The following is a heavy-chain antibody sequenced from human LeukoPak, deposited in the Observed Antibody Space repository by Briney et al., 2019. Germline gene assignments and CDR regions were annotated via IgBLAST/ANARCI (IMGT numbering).Heavy chain of an antibody. V-gene: IGHV3-11*03. CDR2: ITSSSSYT. Sequence: PGGSLRLSCAASGLTFSDYYMSWIRQAPGKGLEWVSYITSSSSYTNYADSVKGRFTISRDNAKNSLYLQMNRLRAEDTAVYYCARNLGSDYYNGMDVWGQGTTVTVSS. J-gene: IGHJ6*02. CDR3: ARNLGSDYYNGMDV. CDR1: GLTFSDYY. D-gene: IGHD3-16*01.